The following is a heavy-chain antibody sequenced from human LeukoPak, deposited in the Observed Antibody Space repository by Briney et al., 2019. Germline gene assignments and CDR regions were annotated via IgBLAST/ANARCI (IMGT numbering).Heavy chain of an antibody. CDR1: GFTFDDYG. V-gene: IGHV3-20*04. CDR2: IKWNGGST. CDR3: ARRHGGDDRSGYFDY. Sequence: GGSPRLSCAASGFTFDDYGMSWVRQAPGKGLEWGSGIKWNGGSTGYADSVKGRFTISRDNAKNSLYLKMNSLRAEDTALYYCARRHGGDDRSGYFDYWGQGTLVTVSS. D-gene: IGHD3-22*01. J-gene: IGHJ4*02.